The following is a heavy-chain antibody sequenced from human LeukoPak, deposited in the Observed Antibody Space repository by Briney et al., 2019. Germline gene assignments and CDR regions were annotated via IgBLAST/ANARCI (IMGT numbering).Heavy chain of an antibody. D-gene: IGHD6-6*01. J-gene: IGHJ3*02. Sequence: GASVKVSCKASGYTLSNQYMHWVRQAPGQGLEWMGVINTSGGSTKYAQKFQGRAAMTRDTSTSTVYMELSSLTSEDTAVYYCARGHIIGTRVSVASDIWGQGTMVTVSS. CDR2: INTSGGST. CDR3: ARGHIIGTRVSVASDI. V-gene: IGHV1-46*01. CDR1: GYTLSNQY.